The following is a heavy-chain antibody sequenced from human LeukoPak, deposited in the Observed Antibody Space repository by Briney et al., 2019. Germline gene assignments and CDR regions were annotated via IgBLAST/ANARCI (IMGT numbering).Heavy chain of an antibody. D-gene: IGHD3-9*01. CDR2: IYYSGST. CDR1: GGSISSYY. CDR3: ARGGSSWIRYLDWFPDY. Sequence: PSETLSLTCTVSGGSISSYYWSWIRQPPGKGLEWIGDIYYSGSTNYNPSLKSRVTISVDTYKNQFSLKLSSVTAADTAVYYCARGGSSWIRYLDWFPDYWGQGTLVTVSS. V-gene: IGHV4-59*01. J-gene: IGHJ4*02.